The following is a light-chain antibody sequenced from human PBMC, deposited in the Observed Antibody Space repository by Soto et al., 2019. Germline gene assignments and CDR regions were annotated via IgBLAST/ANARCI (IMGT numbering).Light chain of an antibody. CDR1: NIGIKS. J-gene: IGLJ2*01. Sequence: SYELTQPPSVSVAPGKTARITCGGNNIGIKSVHWYQQKSGQAPVLVISYDSDRPSGIPERFSGSNSGNTATLTISRVEAGDEADYYCQVWDSSSDHVLFGGGTKLTV. CDR2: YDS. CDR3: QVWDSSSDHVL. V-gene: IGLV3-21*04.